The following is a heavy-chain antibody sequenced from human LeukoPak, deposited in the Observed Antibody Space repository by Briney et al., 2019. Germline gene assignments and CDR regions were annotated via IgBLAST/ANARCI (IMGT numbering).Heavy chain of an antibody. V-gene: IGHV3-23*01. D-gene: IGHD3-22*01. Sequence: GGSLRLSCAASGFTFSSYAMSWDRQAPGKGLEWVSAISGSGGSTYYADSVKGRFTISRDNSKNTLYLQMNSLRAEDTAVYYCVKSATYYYDSSGYYPYYFDYWGQGTLVTVSS. CDR1: GFTFSSYA. J-gene: IGHJ4*02. CDR3: VKSATYYYDSSGYYPYYFDY. CDR2: ISGSGGST.